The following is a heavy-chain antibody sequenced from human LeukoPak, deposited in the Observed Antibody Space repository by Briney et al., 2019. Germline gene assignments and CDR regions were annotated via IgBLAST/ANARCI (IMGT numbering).Heavy chain of an antibody. J-gene: IGHJ6*03. Sequence: AETLSLTCAVYGGSFSGYYWSWIRQPPGKGVEWIGEINHSGSTNYNPSLKSRVTISVDTSKNQFSLKLSSVTAADTAVYYCARQATQDDYYYYYMDVWGKGTTVTVSS. V-gene: IGHV4-34*01. CDR3: ARQATQDDYYYYYMDV. CDR1: GGSFSGYY. CDR2: INHSGST. D-gene: IGHD1-26*01.